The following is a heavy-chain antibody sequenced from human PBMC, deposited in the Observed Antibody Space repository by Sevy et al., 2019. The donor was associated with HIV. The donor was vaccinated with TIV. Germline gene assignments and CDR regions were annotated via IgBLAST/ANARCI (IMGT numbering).Heavy chain of an antibody. CDR1: GFTFRRYA. CDR3: ARDGGGDYFDY. V-gene: IGHV3-30*04. CDR2: ISYDGSNE. D-gene: IGHD2-15*01. Sequence: GGSLRLSCAASGFTFRRYAMHCVLQAPGKGLEWVTVISYDGSNEYYIDSVKGRFTISRDNSKNILYLQMNSLRPEDTAVYYCARDGGGDYFDYWGQGTLVTVSS. J-gene: IGHJ4*02.